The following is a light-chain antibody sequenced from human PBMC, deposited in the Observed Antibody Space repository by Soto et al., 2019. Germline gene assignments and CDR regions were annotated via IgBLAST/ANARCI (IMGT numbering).Light chain of an antibody. CDR1: QAINND. J-gene: IGKJ2*01. V-gene: IGKV1-33*01. CDR2: GAS. CDR3: QQYDNVPT. Sequence: DIQMTQSPSSLSASVGDRVTITCQARQAINNDLTWYQQNPGQPPKLLIYGASILETGVPSRFSGSGSVKHFTFTISSLQSEDIATYCCQQYDNVPTCGQGTKLEMK.